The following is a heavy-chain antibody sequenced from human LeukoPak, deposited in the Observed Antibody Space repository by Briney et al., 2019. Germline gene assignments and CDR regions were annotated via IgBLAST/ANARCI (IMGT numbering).Heavy chain of an antibody. D-gene: IGHD3-22*01. CDR2: ISGSGGST. J-gene: IGHJ4*02. CDR3: AKDSMIVVVYYFDY. CDR1: GFTFSSYA. V-gene: IGHV3-23*01. Sequence: GGSLRLSCAASGFTFSSYAMSWVRQAPGKGLEWVSAISGSGGSTYYADSVKGRFTISRDNSKNTLYLQMNSRRAEDTAVYYCAKDSMIVVVYYFDYWGQGTLVTVSS.